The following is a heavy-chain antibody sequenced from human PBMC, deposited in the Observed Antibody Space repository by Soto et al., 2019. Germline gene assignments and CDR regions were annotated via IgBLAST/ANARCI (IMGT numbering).Heavy chain of an antibody. CDR1: GFPFSSYA. CDR2: ISGSGGST. V-gene: IGHV3-23*01. Sequence: GGSLRLSCTASGFPFSSYAMSWVRQAPGKGLEWVSAISGSGGSTYYADSVKGRFTISRDNSKNTLYLQMNSLRAEDTAVYYCAKGLDVGYYYYYGMDVWGQGTTVTVSS. J-gene: IGHJ6*02. CDR3: AKGLDVGYYYYYGMDV.